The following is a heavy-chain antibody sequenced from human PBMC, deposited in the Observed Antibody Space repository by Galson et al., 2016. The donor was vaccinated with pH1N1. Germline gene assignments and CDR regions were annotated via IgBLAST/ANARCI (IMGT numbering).Heavy chain of an antibody. CDR3: ARARESSGYYLGSDAFDI. V-gene: IGHV1-46*01. J-gene: IGHJ3*02. CDR1: GYTLSQIS. Sequence: SVKVSCKVSGYTLSQISIHWVRQAPGKGLEWMGMLNPTGGSRIYAQKFQGSVTMARDTSTSTVYMALSSLRSEDTAVYYCARARESSGYYLGSDAFDIWGQGTRVTVSS. D-gene: IGHD3-22*01. CDR2: LNPTGGSR.